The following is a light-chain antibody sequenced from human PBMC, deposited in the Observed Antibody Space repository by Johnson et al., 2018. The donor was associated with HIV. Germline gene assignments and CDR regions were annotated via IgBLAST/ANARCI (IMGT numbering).Light chain of an antibody. V-gene: IGLV1-51*02. J-gene: IGLJ1*01. CDR2: ENN. CDR3: GTWDSSLSAL. Sequence: VLTQPPSVSAAPGQKVTISCSGSSSNIGNNYVFWYQHLPGAAPKLLIYENNKRPSGIPDRFSGSKSGTSATLGITGLQTGDEADYYCGTWDSSLSALFGTGTKVTVL. CDR1: SSNIGNNY.